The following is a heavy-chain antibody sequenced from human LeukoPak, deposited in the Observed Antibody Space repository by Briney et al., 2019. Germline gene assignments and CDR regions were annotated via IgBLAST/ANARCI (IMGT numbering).Heavy chain of an antibody. CDR3: ARAGYYYDSSGYYSFDY. D-gene: IGHD3-22*01. CDR1: GGSISSYY. CDR2: IYYSGST. J-gene: IGHJ4*02. V-gene: IGHV4-59*01. Sequence: SETLSLTCTVSGGSISSYYWSWIRQPPGKGLEWIGYIYYSGSTNYNPSLKSRVTISVDTSKNQFSLKLSSVTAADTAVYYCARAGYYYDSSGYYSFDYWGQRTLVTVSS.